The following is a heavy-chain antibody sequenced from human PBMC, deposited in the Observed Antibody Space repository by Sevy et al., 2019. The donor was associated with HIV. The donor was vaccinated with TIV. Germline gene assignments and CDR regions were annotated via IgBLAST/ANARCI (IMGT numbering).Heavy chain of an antibody. CDR2: IYPGDSDT. CDR3: ARHASLLEWLSDRSYFDY. Sequence: GESLKISCKGSGYSFTSYWIGWVRQMPGKGLEWMGIIYPGDSDTRYSPSFQGQVTISADKSISTAYLQWSSLKASDTAMYYCARHASLLEWLSDRSYFDYWGQGTLVTVSS. D-gene: IGHD3-3*01. CDR1: GYSFTSYW. V-gene: IGHV5-51*01. J-gene: IGHJ4*02.